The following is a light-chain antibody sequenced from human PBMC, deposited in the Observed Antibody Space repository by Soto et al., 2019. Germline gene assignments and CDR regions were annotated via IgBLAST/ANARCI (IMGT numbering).Light chain of an antibody. V-gene: IGLV2-14*02. CDR1: MRDVGAYNL. CDR2: EDC. Sequence: QSALTQPASVSGAAGQSITISCSGTMRDVGAYNLVPWYQQHPGTAPNLIIYEDCKRPSGISSRFSGSRSGNAASLTISGHHSEDGDDYYCTSDTAISAQVFGGGTKLTVL. CDR3: TSDTAISAQV. J-gene: IGLJ3*02.